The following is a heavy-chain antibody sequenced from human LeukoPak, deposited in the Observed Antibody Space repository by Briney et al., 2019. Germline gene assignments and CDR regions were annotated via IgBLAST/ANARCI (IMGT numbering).Heavy chain of an antibody. V-gene: IGHV4-39*01. CDR1: GGSISSSSYY. CDR3: ARQYVAVAGLEQFFDY. CDR2: IYYSGST. Sequence: SETLSLTCTVSGGSISSSSYYWGWIRQPPGKGLEWIGNIYYSGSTYYNPSLKSRVTISVDTSKNQFSLKLSSVTAAGTAVYYCARQYVAVAGLEQFFDYWGQGTLVTVSS. J-gene: IGHJ4*02. D-gene: IGHD6-19*01.